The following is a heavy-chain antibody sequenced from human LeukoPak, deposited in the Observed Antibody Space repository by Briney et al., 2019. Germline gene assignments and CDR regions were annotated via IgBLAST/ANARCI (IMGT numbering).Heavy chain of an antibody. Sequence: GGSLRPSCAASGFTFSSYTMNWDRQAPGKGLEWVSAIVGSGGSTYYADSVKGRFTISRDNSKNTLYLQMNSLRAEDTAVYYCAKEVDSCFDYWGQGTVVTVSS. CDR3: AKEVDSCFDY. D-gene: IGHD2-15*01. CDR2: IVGSGGST. V-gene: IGHV3-23*01. CDR1: GFTFSSYT. J-gene: IGHJ4*02.